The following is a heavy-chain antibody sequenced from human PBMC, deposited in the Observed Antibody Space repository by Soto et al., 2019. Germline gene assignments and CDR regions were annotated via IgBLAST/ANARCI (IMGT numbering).Heavy chain of an antibody. V-gene: IGHV3-23*01. CDR3: AKESRAIAARPTGWFDP. CDR2: ISGSGGST. J-gene: IGHJ5*02. D-gene: IGHD6-6*01. Sequence: GGSLRLSCAASGFTFSSYAMSWVRQAPGKGLEWVSAISGSGGSTYYADSVKGRFTISRDNSKNTLYLQMNSLRAEDTAVYYCAKESRAIAARPTGWFDPWGQGTLVTVSS. CDR1: GFTFSSYA.